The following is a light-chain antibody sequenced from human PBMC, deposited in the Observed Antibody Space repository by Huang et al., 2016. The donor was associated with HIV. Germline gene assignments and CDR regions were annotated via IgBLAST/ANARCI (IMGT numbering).Light chain of an antibody. Sequence: VIWMTQSPPLISASTGDTVTINCRVSQDINTYLAWYQQKPGKAPELLIHSASVLQNGVPSRFNGSGSGTQFTLTISCLQAEDFATYYCQQYHAFPLTFGAGTKVEI. CDR2: SAS. CDR3: QQYHAFPLT. J-gene: IGKJ4*01. CDR1: QDINTY. V-gene: IGKV1D-8*03.